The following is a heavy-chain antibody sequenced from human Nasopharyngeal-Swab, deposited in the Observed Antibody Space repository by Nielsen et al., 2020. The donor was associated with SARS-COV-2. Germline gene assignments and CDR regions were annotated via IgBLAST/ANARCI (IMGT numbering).Heavy chain of an antibody. CDR3: ARERFWSGLNWFDP. V-gene: IGHV4-4*07. CDR1: DGSITSYD. J-gene: IGHJ5*02. CDR2: IYPSGST. Sequence: SSTLSLTCTVSDGSITSYDWSWIRQPAGKGLEWIGRIYPSGSTNYTPSLKSRVTMSVDTTKNQFSLKLSSVTAADTAVYYCARERFWSGLNWFDPWGQGTLVTVSS. D-gene: IGHD3-3*01.